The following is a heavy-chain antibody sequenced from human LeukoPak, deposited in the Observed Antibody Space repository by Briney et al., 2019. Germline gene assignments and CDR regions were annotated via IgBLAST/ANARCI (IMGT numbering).Heavy chain of an antibody. V-gene: IGHV3-33*06. D-gene: IGHD6-13*01. CDR3: AKDDIAAAGMDV. CDR2: IWHDGSNK. J-gene: IGHJ6*03. CDR1: GFTFSSYG. Sequence: KPGRSLRLSCAASGFTFSSYGMHWVRQAPGKGLEWVAVIWHDGSNKYYADSVKGRFTISRDNSENTLYLQMNSLRAEDTAVYYCAKDDIAAAGMDVWGKGTTVTVSS.